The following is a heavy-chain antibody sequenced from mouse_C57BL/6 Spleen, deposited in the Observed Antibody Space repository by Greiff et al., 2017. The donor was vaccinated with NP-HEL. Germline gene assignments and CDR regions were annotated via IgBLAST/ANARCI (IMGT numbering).Heavy chain of an antibody. CDR2: ISYDGSN. V-gene: IGHV3-6*01. D-gene: IGHD2-4*01. CDR1: GYSITSGYY. Sequence: EVQLQQSGPGLVKPSQSLSLTCSVTGYSITSGYYWNWIRQFPGNKLEWMGYISYDGSNNYNPPLKNRISITRDTSKNQFFLKLNSVTTEDTATYYCAREELRPLYAMDYWGQGTSVTVSS. J-gene: IGHJ4*01. CDR3: AREELRPLYAMDY.